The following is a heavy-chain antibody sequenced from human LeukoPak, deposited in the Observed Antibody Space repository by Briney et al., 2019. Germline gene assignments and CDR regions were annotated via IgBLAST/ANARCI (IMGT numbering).Heavy chain of an antibody. Sequence: ASVKVSCKASGYTFTSYAMHWVRQAPGQRLEWMGWINAGNGNTKYSQKFQGRVTITRDTSASTAYMELSSLRSEDTAVYYCAISVRPYSSGWYYFDYWGQGTLVTVSS. V-gene: IGHV1-3*01. CDR3: AISVRPYSSGWYYFDY. CDR2: INAGNGNT. CDR1: GYTFTSYA. J-gene: IGHJ4*02. D-gene: IGHD6-19*01.